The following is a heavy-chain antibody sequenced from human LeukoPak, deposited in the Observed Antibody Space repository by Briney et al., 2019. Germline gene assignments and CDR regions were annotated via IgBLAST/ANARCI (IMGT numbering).Heavy chain of an antibody. CDR3: ARSLGDWGWGY. D-gene: IGHD3-16*01. V-gene: IGHV5-51*01. Sequence: GESLKISCKGGGYSFTNYWIVWVRQMPGKGLEWMGVIYYDDSETQYSPSFQGQVTISVDKSINTAYLQWRSLRASDTAIYYCARSLGDWGWGYWGQGTLVTVSS. J-gene: IGHJ4*02. CDR2: IYYDDSET. CDR1: GYSFTNYW.